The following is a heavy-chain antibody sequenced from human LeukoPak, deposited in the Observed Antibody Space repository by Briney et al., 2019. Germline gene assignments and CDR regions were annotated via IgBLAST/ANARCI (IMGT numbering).Heavy chain of an antibody. V-gene: IGHV1-2*02. D-gene: IGHD3-3*01. J-gene: IGHJ3*02. CDR1: GYTFTSYG. Sequence: ASVKVSCKASGYTFTSYGISWVRQAPGQGLEWMGWINPNSGGTNYAQKFQGRVTMTRDTSISTAYMELSRLRSDDTAVYYCARVFGSWGLEWPWDAFDIWGQGTMVTVSS. CDR3: ARVFGSWGLEWPWDAFDI. CDR2: INPNSGGT.